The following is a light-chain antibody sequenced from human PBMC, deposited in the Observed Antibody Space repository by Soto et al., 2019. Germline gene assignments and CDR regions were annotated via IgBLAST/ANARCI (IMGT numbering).Light chain of an antibody. CDR3: QQYNSYPHT. J-gene: IGKJ2*01. CDR2: KAS. CDR1: QSISSW. V-gene: IGKV1-5*03. Sequence: DIQMTQSPSTLPASVGDRVTITCRASQSISSWLAWYQQKPGKAPKLLIYKASSLESGVPSRFSGSGSGTEFTLTISSLQPDDFATYYCQQYNSYPHTFGQGTKVDIK.